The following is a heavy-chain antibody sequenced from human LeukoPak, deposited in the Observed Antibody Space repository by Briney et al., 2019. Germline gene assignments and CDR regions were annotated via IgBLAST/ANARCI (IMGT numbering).Heavy chain of an antibody. V-gene: IGHV4-4*02. Sequence: SETLSLTCVVSGGSISSSNWWSWVRQPPGKGLEWIGAIYNSGSTNYNPSLKSRVTISIDKSKNQFSLELSSVTAADTAVYYCAREDGLLPPNDFDMWGQGKMVTVSA. J-gene: IGHJ3*02. CDR3: AREDGLLPPNDFDM. D-gene: IGHD3/OR15-3a*01. CDR1: GGSISSSNW. CDR2: IYNSGST.